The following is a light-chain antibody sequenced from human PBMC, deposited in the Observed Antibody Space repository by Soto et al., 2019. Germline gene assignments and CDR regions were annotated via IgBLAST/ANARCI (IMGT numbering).Light chain of an antibody. CDR3: QQYGSSPRT. CDR2: GAS. CDR1: QSVSSSY. V-gene: IGKV3-20*01. J-gene: IGKJ1*01. Sequence: EIVLTQSPGTLSLSPGERATLSCRASQSVSSSYLARYQQKPGQAPRLLIYGASSRATGIPDRFSGSGSGTDFTLTISRLEPEDFAVYYCQQYGSSPRTFGQGTKVE.